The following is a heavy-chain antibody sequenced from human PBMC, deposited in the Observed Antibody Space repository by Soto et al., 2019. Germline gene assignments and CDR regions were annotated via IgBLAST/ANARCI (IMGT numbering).Heavy chain of an antibody. CDR3: AREALYYESSGLDY. CDR1: GYTFTSHG. J-gene: IGHJ4*02. CDR2: ISGYNGNT. D-gene: IGHD3-22*01. V-gene: IGHV1-18*01. Sequence: QVQLVQSGAEVKKPGASVKVSCKASGYTFTSHGISWVRQAPGQGLEWMGWISGYNGNTNYAQNLQGRVTMTTDTSTSTAYMELRSLRSDDTAVYDCAREALYYESSGLDYWGQGTLVTVSS.